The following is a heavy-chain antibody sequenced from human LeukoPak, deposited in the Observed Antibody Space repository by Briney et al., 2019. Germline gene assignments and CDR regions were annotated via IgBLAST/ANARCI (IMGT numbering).Heavy chain of an antibody. CDR1: GFAFSRYS. CDR3: ARGNQERTTNLYRYLDL. J-gene: IGHJ2*01. Sequence: PGGSLRLSCAASGFAFSRYSMNWVRQAPGKGLEWVAVTSYDGSNEYYADSVRGRFTISRDKSNNTLYLQMNSLRPEDTAVYYCARGNQERTTNLYRYLDLWGRGTLVTVSS. D-gene: IGHD5-24*01. V-gene: IGHV3-30*03. CDR2: TSYDGSNE.